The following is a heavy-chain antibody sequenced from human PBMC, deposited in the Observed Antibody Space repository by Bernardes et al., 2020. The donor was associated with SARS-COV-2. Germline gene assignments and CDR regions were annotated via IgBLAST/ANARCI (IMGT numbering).Heavy chain of an antibody. V-gene: IGHV3-23*01. Sequence: GGSLRLSCVVSGFTSNKSAMTWVREAPGKGLEWVSTITSGGMTYYADSVKGRFTVSRDDSKNTVFLQMNSLRGEDTAQYYCAKDIRSGSDALDGIFHWGQGAEVNVSP. CDR3: AKDIRSGSDALDGIFH. CDR2: ITSGGMT. CDR1: GFTSNKSA. D-gene: IGHD3-3*01. J-gene: IGHJ4*02.